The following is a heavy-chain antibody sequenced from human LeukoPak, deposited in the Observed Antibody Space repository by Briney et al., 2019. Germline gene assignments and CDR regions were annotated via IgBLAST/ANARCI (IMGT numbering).Heavy chain of an antibody. D-gene: IGHD2-8*01. V-gene: IGHV3-23*01. Sequence: GGSLRLSCAASGFTFSAYAMSWVRQAPGKGLEWVSGMSGNGGTTYYADSVKGRFTISRDNSKNTLYLQMNSLRAEDTAVYYCAKDSPLYATSGNWFDPWGQGTLVTVSS. CDR2: MSGNGGTT. CDR3: AKDSPLYATSGNWFDP. J-gene: IGHJ5*02. CDR1: GFTFSAYA.